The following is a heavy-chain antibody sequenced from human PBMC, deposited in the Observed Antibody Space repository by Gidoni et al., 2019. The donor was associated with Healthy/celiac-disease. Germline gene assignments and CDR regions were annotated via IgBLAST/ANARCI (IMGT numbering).Heavy chain of an antibody. CDR2: IYTSGST. J-gene: IGHJ6*03. V-gene: IGHV4-4*07. D-gene: IGHD2-2*01. CDR1: GASLSSYY. Sequence: QVQLQESGPGLETPAETLSLTCTVAGASLSSYYWSWIRQPAGKGLEWIGRIYTSGSTNYNPSLKSRVTMSVDTSKNQFSLKLSSVTAADTAVYYCARTKGSTRHYYYYYMDVWGKGTTVTVSS. CDR3: ARTKGSTRHYYYYYMDV.